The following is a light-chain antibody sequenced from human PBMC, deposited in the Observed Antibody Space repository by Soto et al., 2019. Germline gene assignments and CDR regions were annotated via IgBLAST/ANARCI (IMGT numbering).Light chain of an antibody. Sequence: EMVLTQSPGTLSLSPGERATLSCRASQSVFSSYLAWYQKKPGQAPRLLIYGASSRATGIPDRFSGSGSGTDFTLTISSLEPEDFALYYCQQYGSSPWTFGQGTIVDIK. J-gene: IGKJ1*01. CDR1: QSVFSSY. CDR3: QQYGSSPWT. V-gene: IGKV3-20*01. CDR2: GAS.